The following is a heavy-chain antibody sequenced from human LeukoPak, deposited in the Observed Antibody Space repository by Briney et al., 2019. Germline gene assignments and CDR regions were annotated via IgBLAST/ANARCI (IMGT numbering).Heavy chain of an antibody. D-gene: IGHD3-3*01. V-gene: IGHV3-21*01. CDR1: GFIFNSYS. CDR2: ICSSSSYI. CDR3: AGSYYDFWSGYFSDYYYYYMDV. J-gene: IGHJ6*03. Sequence: GGPLRLSCAASGFIFNSYSVHCLRRAPGKGLECVSSICSSSSYIFYADSVKGRFTISRDNAKNSLYLQMNSLRAEDTAVYYCAGSYYDFWSGYFSDYYYYYMDVWGKGTTVTVSS.